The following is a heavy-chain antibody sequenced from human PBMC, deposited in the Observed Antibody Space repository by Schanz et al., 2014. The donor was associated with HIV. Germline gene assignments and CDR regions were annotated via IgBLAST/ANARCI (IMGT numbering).Heavy chain of an antibody. CDR3: ARGEGYYYDSSGFPRASGMDV. D-gene: IGHD3-22*01. J-gene: IGHJ6*02. V-gene: IGHV4-31*03. Sequence: QVQLQESGPGLVKPSQTLSLTCTVSGDSISSGGYYWSWIRLHPGKGLEWIGYIYYSGSTYYNPSLKSRVTMSVDTSEKHFSLKLSSATVADTAVYYCARGEGYYYDSSGFPRASGMDVWGQGTTVTVSS. CDR1: GDSISSGGYY. CDR2: IYYSGST.